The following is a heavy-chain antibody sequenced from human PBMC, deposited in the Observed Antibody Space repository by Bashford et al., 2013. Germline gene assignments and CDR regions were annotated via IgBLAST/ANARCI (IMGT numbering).Heavy chain of an antibody. CDR2: ISSSSSYI. D-gene: IGHD4-17*01. CDR3: ARDWATVTTGYYFDC. V-gene: IGHV3-21*01. J-gene: IGHJ4*02. Sequence: VRQAPGKGLEWVSSISSSSSYIYYADSVKGRFTISRDNAKNSLYLQMNSLRAEDTAVYYCARDWATVTTGYYFDCWGQGTLVTVSS.